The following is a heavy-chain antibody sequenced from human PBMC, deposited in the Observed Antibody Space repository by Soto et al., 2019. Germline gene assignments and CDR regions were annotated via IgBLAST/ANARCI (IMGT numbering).Heavy chain of an antibody. CDR1: GYTFTSYG. J-gene: IGHJ4*02. D-gene: IGHD6-19*01. CDR3: ARVLSGKAVAGLYPFAY. V-gene: IGHV1-18*04. Sequence: QVQLVQSGAEVKKPGASVKVSCKASGYTFTSYGISWVRQAPGQGLEWMGWISAYNGNTNYAQKLQGRVTMTTDTSTSTAYLERWSLRSDDTAVYYCARVLSGKAVAGLYPFAYWGQRTLFTVCS. CDR2: ISAYNGNT.